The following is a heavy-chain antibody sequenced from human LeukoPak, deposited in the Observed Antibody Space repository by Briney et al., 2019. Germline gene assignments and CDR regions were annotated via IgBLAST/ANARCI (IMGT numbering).Heavy chain of an antibody. J-gene: IGHJ4*02. CDR3: ARDRGYQPDY. Sequence: GGSLRLSCAASGFTFNIYWMHWARQVPGKGLEWASLIKSDGSSTTYADSVKGRFTISRDNAKNTLCLQMNSLRAEDTAVYYCARDRGYQPDYWGQGTLVTVSS. CDR1: GFTFNIYW. V-gene: IGHV3-74*01. CDR2: IKSDGSST. D-gene: IGHD5-18*01.